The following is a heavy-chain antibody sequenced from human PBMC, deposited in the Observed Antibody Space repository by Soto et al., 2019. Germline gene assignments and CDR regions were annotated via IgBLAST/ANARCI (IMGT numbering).Heavy chain of an antibody. CDR2: ISYDGSNK. CDR3: ARDRSGETPLFNY. D-gene: IGHD3-3*01. CDR1: GFTFSSYA. J-gene: IGHJ4*02. V-gene: IGHV3-30-3*01. Sequence: QVQLVESGGGVVQPGRSLRLSCAASGFTFSSYAMHWVRQAPGKGLEWVAVISYDGSNKYYADSVKGRFTISRDNSKNTLYLKMNSLRAEDTAVYYCARDRSGETPLFNYWGQGTLVTVSS.